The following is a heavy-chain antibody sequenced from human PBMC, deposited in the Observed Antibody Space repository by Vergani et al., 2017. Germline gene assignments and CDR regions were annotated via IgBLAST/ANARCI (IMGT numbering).Heavy chain of an antibody. CDR2: FDPEDGET. Sequence: QVQLVQSGAEVKKPGASVKVSCKVSGYTLTELSMHWVRQAPGKGLEWMGGFDPEDGETIYAQKFQGRVTMTEDTSTDTAYMELSSLRSEDTAVYYCATAADCSSTSCYLTQYWFDPWGQGTLVTVSS. CDR1: GYTLTELS. J-gene: IGHJ5*02. CDR3: ATAADCSSTSCYLTQYWFDP. D-gene: IGHD2-2*01. V-gene: IGHV1-24*01.